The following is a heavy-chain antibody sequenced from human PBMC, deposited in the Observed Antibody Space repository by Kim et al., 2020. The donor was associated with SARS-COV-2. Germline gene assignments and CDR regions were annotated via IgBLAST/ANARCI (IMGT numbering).Heavy chain of an antibody. D-gene: IGHD1-26*01. V-gene: IGHV4-59*08. J-gene: IGHJ4*02. Sequence: SHPPSQRRVTKTVDTSKNQFSLKLNSVTAADTAVYYCARRGGSYFDPVDYWGQGILVTVSS. CDR3: ARRGGSYFDPVDY.